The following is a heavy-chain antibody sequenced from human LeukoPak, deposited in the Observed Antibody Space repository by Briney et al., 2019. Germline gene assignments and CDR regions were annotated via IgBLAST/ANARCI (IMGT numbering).Heavy chain of an antibody. CDR2: INHSGST. Sequence: SETLSLTCAVYGGSFSGDYWSWIRQPPGKGLEWIGEINHSGSTNYNPSLKSRVTISVDTSKNQFSLKLSSVTAADTAVYYCARGLSRHIVVVTASAQRTTRNWFDPWGQGTLVTVSS. CDR3: ARGLSRHIVVVTASAQRTTRNWFDP. V-gene: IGHV4-34*01. J-gene: IGHJ5*02. D-gene: IGHD2-21*02. CDR1: GGSFSGDY.